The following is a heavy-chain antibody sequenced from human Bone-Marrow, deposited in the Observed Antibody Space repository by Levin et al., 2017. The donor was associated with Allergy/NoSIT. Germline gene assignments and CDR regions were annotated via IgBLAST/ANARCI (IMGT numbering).Heavy chain of an antibody. CDR1: GYSFSSDW. D-gene: IGHD3-9*01. V-gene: IGHV5-51*01. J-gene: IGHJ6*02. CDR3: ASSRYFDWVSYYYALDV. CDR2: ISPGDSDT. Sequence: GESLKISCQGSGYSFSSDWIAWVRQRPGTGLELMGIISPGDSDTRYSPSFQGQVTISADTSSNTAYLQWGSLQASDTAMYYCASSRYFDWVSYYYALDVWGQGTPVTVSS.